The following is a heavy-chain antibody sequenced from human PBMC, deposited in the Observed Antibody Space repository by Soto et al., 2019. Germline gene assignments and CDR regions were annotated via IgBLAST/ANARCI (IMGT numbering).Heavy chain of an antibody. CDR2: ISSSSSTI. Sequence: GGSLRLSCAASGFTFSSYSMNWVRQAPGKGLEWVSYISSSSSTIYYADSVKGRFTISRDNAKNSLYLQMNSLRAEDTAVYYCAREDIVLNPKLNYYMDVWGKGTTVTVSS. V-gene: IGHV3-48*01. J-gene: IGHJ6*03. CDR1: GFTFSSYS. CDR3: AREDIVLNPKLNYYMDV. D-gene: IGHD2-8*01.